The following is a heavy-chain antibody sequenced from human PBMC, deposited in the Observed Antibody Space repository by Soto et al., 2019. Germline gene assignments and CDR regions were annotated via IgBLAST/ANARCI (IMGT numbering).Heavy chain of an antibody. J-gene: IGHJ4*02. V-gene: IGHV3-23*01. CDR3: AKSFSSNWYDYFNS. CDR2: ISGSGSDT. Sequence: PGGSLRLSCVASGFGLIDFAMSWVRQAPGKGLQWVSAISGSGSDTYYADSVKGRFTISRDTSKNTPYLQMNSLRAEDTALYYCAKSFSSNWYDYFNSWGQGSLVTVSS. D-gene: IGHD6-13*01. CDR1: GFGLIDFA.